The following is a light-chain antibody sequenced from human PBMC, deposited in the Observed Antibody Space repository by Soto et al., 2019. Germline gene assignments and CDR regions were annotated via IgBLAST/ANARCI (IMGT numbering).Light chain of an antibody. V-gene: IGKV3D-15*01. CDR1: QSVGSN. CDR2: GAS. CDR3: QQYNSYPWS. Sequence: VMPLSXANLSFSGAEXXXXXSXSSQSVGSNLAWYQEKXGQAPRLLIYGASXRANGIPDRFSGSGSGTDFTLAISSLQPDDFATYYCQQYNSYPWSFGQRTKVDIK. J-gene: IGKJ1*01.